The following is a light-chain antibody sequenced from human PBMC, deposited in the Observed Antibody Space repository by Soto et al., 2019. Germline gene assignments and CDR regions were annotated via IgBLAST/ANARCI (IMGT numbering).Light chain of an antibody. CDR3: CSYAGNSEV. J-gene: IGLJ1*01. CDR2: EVT. CDR1: SGDVGGYNL. Sequence: QSVLTQPASLSGSPGQSITIPCTGTSGDVGGYNLVSRYQQHPGKAPKLMIYEVTERPSGVSNRFSGSKSGNTASLTISGLQPDDEADYYCCSYAGNSEVFGTGTKVTVL. V-gene: IGLV2-23*02.